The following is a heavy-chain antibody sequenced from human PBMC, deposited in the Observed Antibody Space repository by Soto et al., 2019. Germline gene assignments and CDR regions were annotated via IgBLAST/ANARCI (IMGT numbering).Heavy chain of an antibody. D-gene: IGHD3-22*01. CDR2: IKLDGSEK. V-gene: IGHV3-7*01. CDR3: SIRQRWGITTGGHLDN. J-gene: IGHJ4*02. Sequence: PGGCMRLCCSSCGLSVSSSGVSGVRQETGKGLEWVANIKLDGSEKYYVDSVTGRFTISRDNAKNSLYLQMDSLRAWDTSVYYCSIRQRWGITTGGHLDNWGQRPLGAVSS. CDR1: GLSVSSSG.